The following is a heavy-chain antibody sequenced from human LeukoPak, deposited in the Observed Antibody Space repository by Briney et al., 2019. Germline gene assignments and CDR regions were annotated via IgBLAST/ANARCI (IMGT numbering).Heavy chain of an antibody. J-gene: IGHJ4*02. D-gene: IGHD6-6*01. Sequence: PSETLSLTCAVYGGSFSGYYWSWIRQPPGKGLERIGEINHSGSTNYNPSLKSRVTISVDTSKNQFSLKLSSVIAADTAVYYCARQRYSSSPRNRVFDYWGQGTLVTVSS. CDR3: ARQRYSSSPRNRVFDY. V-gene: IGHV4-34*01. CDR2: INHSGST. CDR1: GGSFSGYY.